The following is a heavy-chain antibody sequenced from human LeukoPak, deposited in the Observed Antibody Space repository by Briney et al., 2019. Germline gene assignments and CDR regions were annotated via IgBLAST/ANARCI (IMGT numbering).Heavy chain of an antibody. Sequence: GRSLRLSCAASGFTFSSYGMHWVRQAPGKGLEWVAVISYDGSNKHYADSVKGRFTISRDNSKNTLYLQMNSLRAEDTAVYYCAKANYYDSSGAADGFDPWGQGTLVTVSS. CDR3: AKANYYDSSGAADGFDP. CDR2: ISYDGSNK. D-gene: IGHD3-22*01. J-gene: IGHJ5*02. CDR1: GFTFSSYG. V-gene: IGHV3-30*18.